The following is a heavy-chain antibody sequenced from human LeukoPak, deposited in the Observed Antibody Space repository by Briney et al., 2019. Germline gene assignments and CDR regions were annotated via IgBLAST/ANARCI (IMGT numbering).Heavy chain of an antibody. CDR3: AKEVVPAAMDG. CDR2: TRYDGSNK. V-gene: IGHV3-30*02. D-gene: IGHD2-2*01. CDR1: GFTFSSYG. J-gene: IGHJ4*02. Sequence: GGSLRLSCAASGFTFSSYGMHWVRQAPGKGLEWVAFTRYDGSNKYYVDSVKGRFTVSSDNSKNTLYLQMNSLRADDTAVYYFAKEVVPAAMDGWGRGTLVTVSS.